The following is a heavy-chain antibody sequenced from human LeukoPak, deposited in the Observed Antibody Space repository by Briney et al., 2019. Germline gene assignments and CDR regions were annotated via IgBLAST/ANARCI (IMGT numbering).Heavy chain of an antibody. CDR3: ARSNTRYITWYYYGMDV. CDR2: ISYDGSNK. J-gene: IGHJ6*02. CDR1: GFTFSSYA. Sequence: PGGSLRLSCAASGFTFSSYAMHWVRQAPGKGLEWVAVISYDGSNKYYADSVKGRFTISRDNSKNTLYLRMNSLRAEDTAEYYCARSNTRYITWYYYGMDVWGQGITVTVPS. V-gene: IGHV3-30*04. D-gene: IGHD3-10*01.